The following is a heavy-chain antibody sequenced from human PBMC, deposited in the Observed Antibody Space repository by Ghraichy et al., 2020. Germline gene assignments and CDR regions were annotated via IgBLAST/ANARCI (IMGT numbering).Heavy chain of an antibody. J-gene: IGHJ4*02. V-gene: IGHV3-30*04. CDR1: GFTFSSYA. Sequence: GGSLRLSCAASGFTFSSYAMHWVRQAPGKGLEWVAVISYDGSNKYYADSVKGRFTISRDNSKNTLYLQMNSLRAEDTAVYYCARARYYGSGRGNYFDYWGQGTLVTVSS. CDR2: ISYDGSNK. CDR3: ARARYYGSGRGNYFDY. D-gene: IGHD3-10*01.